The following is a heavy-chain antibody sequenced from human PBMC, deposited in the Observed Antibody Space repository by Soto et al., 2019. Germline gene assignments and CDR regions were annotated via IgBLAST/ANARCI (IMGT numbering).Heavy chain of an antibody. D-gene: IGHD6-13*01. CDR1: GGSISSYY. V-gene: IGHV4-59*01. CDR3: ARHRSPSSWFDY. CDR2: IYYSGST. J-gene: IGHJ4*02. Sequence: SETLSLTCTVSGGSISSYYWSWFRQPPGKGLEWIGYIYYSGSTNYNPSLKSRVTMSVDTSKNQFSLKLSSVTAADTAVYYCARHRSPSSWFDYWGQGTLVTVSS.